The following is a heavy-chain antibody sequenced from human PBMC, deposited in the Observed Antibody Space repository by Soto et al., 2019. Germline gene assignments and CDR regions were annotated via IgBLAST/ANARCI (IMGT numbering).Heavy chain of an antibody. J-gene: IGHJ4*01. CDR3: ARDPSPYTSGWYGIDF. Sequence: QVQLVESGGGVVQPGASLRLSCTASGFMFSAYAMLWVRQAPGKGLEWVAAMSYDVTNTYYADSLKGRFIISRDNSKNTLFLQMSSLTADDSAVYYCARDPSPYTSGWYGIDFWGLGTLVTVSS. V-gene: IGHV3-30-3*01. CDR1: GFMFSAYA. CDR2: MSYDVTNT. D-gene: IGHD6-19*01.